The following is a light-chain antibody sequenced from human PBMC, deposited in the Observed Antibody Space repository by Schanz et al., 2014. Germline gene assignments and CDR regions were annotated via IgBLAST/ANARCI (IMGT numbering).Light chain of an antibody. CDR2: DNH. V-gene: IGLV1-51*01. CDR1: SSEIGDNY. J-gene: IGLJ3*02. CDR3: GTWDSSLSANV. Sequence: QSVLTQPPSVSAAPGQKVTISCSGSSSEIGDNYVSWYQHLPGTAPKVLIYDNHYRPSGIPDRFSGSKSGTSATLDITGLQTGDEADYYCGTWDSSLSANVFGGGTKLTVL.